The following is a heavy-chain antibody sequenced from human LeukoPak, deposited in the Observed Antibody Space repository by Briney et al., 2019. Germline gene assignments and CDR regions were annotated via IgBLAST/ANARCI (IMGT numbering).Heavy chain of an antibody. J-gene: IGHJ4*02. CDR2: IRYDGSNK. V-gene: IGHV3-30*02. CDR1: GFTFSSYG. CDR3: AKDSVNYYGSGSHSPSH. Sequence: GGSLRLSCAASGFTFSSYGMHWVRQAPGKGLEWVAFIRYDGSNKYYADSVKGRFTISRDNSKNTLYLQMNSLRAEDTAVYYCAKDSVNYYGSGSHSPSHWGQGTLVTVSS. D-gene: IGHD3-10*01.